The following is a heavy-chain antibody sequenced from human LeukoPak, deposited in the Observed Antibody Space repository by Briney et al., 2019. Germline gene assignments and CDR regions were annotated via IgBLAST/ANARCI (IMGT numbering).Heavy chain of an antibody. CDR3: ARELSQYDFWSGDYYYYYMDV. J-gene: IGHJ6*03. CDR1: GGSISSYY. V-gene: IGHV4-4*07. D-gene: IGHD3-3*01. CDR2: IYTSGST. Sequence: PSETLSLTCTVSGGSISSYYWSWIRQPAGKGLEWIGRIYTSGSTNYNPSPKSRVTMSVDTSKNQFSLKLSSVTAADTAVYYCARELSQYDFWSGDYYYYYMDVWGKGTTVTVSS.